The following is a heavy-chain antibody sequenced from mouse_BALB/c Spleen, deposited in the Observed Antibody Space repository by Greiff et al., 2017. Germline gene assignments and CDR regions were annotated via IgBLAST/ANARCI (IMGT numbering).Heavy chain of an antibody. D-gene: IGHD2-3*01. CDR2: IWSDGST. CDR1: GFSLTSYG. Sequence: QVQLQQSGPDLVAPSQSLSITCTVSGFSLTSYGVHWVRQPPGKGLEWLVVIWSDGSTTYNSALKSRLSISKDNSKSQVFLKMNSLQTDDTAMYYYAGAGDGYYGAWFAYWGQGTLVTVSA. CDR3: AGAGDGYYGAWFAY. V-gene: IGHV2-6-2*01. J-gene: IGHJ3*01.